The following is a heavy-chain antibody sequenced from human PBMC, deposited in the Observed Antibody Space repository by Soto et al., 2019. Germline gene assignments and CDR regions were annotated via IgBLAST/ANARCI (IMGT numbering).Heavy chain of an antibody. CDR3: ASKIASAALGWFDP. Sequence: SETLSLTCSVSGGSISSSTYYWAWIRQPPGKGLEWIGSIYYSGTTYYNPSLKSRVTLSVDTSKNQFSLRLSSVTAAETAVYYCASKIASAALGWFDPWGQGTLVTVSS. CDR2: IYYSGTT. J-gene: IGHJ5*02. D-gene: IGHD6-13*01. CDR1: GGSISSSTYY. V-gene: IGHV4-39*01.